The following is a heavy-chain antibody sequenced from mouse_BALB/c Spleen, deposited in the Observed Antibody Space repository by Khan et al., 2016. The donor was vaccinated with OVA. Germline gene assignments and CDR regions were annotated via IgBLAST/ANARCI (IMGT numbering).Heavy chain of an antibody. Sequence: QVQLKESGPGLVAPSQSLSITCTVFGFSLTSYGVHWVRQPPGKGLEWLGVIWAGGSTNYNSALMSRLSITKDNSKSQVFVKMQSLQTDDTAMYYCSRDRIYTGSGYGGFAYWGQGTLVTVSA. V-gene: IGHV2-9*02. D-gene: IGHD1-1*01. CDR2: IWAGGST. CDR3: SRDRIYTGSGYGGFAY. J-gene: IGHJ3*01. CDR1: GFSLTSYG.